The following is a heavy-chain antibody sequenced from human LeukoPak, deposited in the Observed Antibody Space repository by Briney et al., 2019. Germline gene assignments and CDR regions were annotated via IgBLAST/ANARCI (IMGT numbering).Heavy chain of an antibody. CDR2: ISGSGAGT. V-gene: IGHV3-23*01. CDR3: AEDLTYTSGWLLHY. D-gene: IGHD6-19*01. Sequence: PGGSLRLSCAASGFTLRSYAMSWVRQAPGKGLEWVSGISGSGAGTYYADSVKGRFTISRDNSKNTLYLQMNSLRAEDTAVYFRAEDLTYTSGWLLHYWGQGTLVTVSS. CDR1: GFTLRSYA. J-gene: IGHJ4*02.